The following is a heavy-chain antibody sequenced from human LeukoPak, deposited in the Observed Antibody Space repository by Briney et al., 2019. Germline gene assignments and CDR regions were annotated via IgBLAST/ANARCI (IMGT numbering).Heavy chain of an antibody. CDR3: AKDRVLRFLEWIPLDAFDI. Sequence: GGSLRLSCAASGFTFSSYAMSWVRQAPGKGLEWVSAISGSGGSTYYADSVKGRFTISRDNSKNTLYLQMNSLRAEDTAVYYCAKDRVLRFLEWIPLDAFDIWGQGTMVTVSS. CDR2: ISGSGGST. V-gene: IGHV3-23*01. J-gene: IGHJ3*02. CDR1: GFTFSSYA. D-gene: IGHD3-3*01.